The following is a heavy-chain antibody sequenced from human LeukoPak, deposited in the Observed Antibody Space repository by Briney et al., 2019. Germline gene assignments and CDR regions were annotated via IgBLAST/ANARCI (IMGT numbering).Heavy chain of an antibody. Sequence: PGGSLRLSCAASGFTFDDYTMHWVRQAPGKGLEWVAFIRYDGSNKYYADSVKGRFTISRDNSKNTLYLQMNSLRAEDTAVYYCAKDPRDHSYGWSWRYFDYWGQGTLVTVSS. CDR1: GFTFDDYT. J-gene: IGHJ4*02. CDR3: AKDPRDHSYGWSWRYFDY. V-gene: IGHV3-30*02. D-gene: IGHD5-18*01. CDR2: IRYDGSNK.